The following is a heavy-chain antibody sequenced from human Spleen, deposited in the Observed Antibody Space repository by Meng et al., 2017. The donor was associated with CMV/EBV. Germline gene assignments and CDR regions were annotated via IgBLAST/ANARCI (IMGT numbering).Heavy chain of an antibody. J-gene: IGHJ6*02. CDR1: GFIFRDNW. Sequence: GGSLRLSCEASGFIFRDNWMSWVRQAPGKGLEWVANIKQDGSEKYYVDAVKGRFTISRDNAKNSLYLQMNSLRAEDTAVYYCARGAEAPLYDYIWGIYLMDVWGQGTTVTISS. V-gene: IGHV3-7*01. D-gene: IGHD3-16*02. CDR2: IKQDGSEK. CDR3: ARGAEAPLYDYIWGIYLMDV.